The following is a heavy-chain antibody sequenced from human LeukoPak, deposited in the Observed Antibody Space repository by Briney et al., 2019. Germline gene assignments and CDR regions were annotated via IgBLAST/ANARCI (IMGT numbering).Heavy chain of an antibody. D-gene: IGHD6-19*01. J-gene: IGHJ3*02. Sequence: PGGSLRLSCAASGFTFSSYAMNWVRQAPGKGVEWVSSISSSSSYIYYADSVKGGFTISRDNAKNSLYLQMNSLRAEDTAVYYCARDGIGSSGWYRAFDIWGQGTMVTVSS. CDR2: ISSSSSYI. CDR3: ARDGIGSSGWYRAFDI. CDR1: GFTFSSYA. V-gene: IGHV3-21*01.